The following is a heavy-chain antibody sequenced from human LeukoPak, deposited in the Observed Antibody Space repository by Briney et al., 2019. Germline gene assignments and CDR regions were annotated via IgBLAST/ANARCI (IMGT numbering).Heavy chain of an antibody. CDR1: GFTFSNYW. CDR2: ITNDGSAT. J-gene: IGHJ2*01. V-gene: IGHV3-74*01. D-gene: IGHD2-15*01. Sequence: GGSLRLSCAVSGFTFSNYWMHWVRQGPGEGLAWVSRITNDGSATGYADSVKGRFTISRDNAKNTLYLHMDSLSPEDTAVYYCARDASPGYFDLWGRGTLVTVSS. CDR3: ARDASPGYFDL.